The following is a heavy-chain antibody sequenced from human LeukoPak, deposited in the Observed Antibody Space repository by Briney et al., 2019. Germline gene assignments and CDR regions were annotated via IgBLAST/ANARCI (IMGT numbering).Heavy chain of an antibody. CDR3: ARQTISGSYFGSAFDI. CDR2: IYPGD. Sequence: GESLKISCKGSGYSFTTYWIGWVRQMPGKGLEWMGIIYPGDYSPPFQGQVTISADKSISTAYLQWSSLKASDTAMYYCARQTISGSYFGSAFDIWGQGTMVTVSS. J-gene: IGHJ3*02. D-gene: IGHD1-26*01. V-gene: IGHV5-51*01. CDR1: GYSFTTYW.